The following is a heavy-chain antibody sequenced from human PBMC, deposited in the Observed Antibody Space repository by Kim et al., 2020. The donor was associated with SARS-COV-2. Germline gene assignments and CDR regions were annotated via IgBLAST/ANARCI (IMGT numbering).Heavy chain of an antibody. D-gene: IGHD1-26*01. CDR1: GFTFSSYG. V-gene: IGHV3-33*05. CDR2: ISYDGSNT. CDR3: ARDEEVGATTLDY. Sequence: GGSLRLSCAASGFTFSSYGMHWVRQAPGKGLEWVAVISYDGSNTYYADSVKGRFTISRDNSKNTLYLQMNSLRAEDTAVYYCARDEEVGATTLDYWGQGTLVTVSS. J-gene: IGHJ4*02.